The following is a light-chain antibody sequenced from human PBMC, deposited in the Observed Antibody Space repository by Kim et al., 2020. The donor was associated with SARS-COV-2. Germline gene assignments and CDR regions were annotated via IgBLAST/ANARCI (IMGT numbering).Light chain of an antibody. CDR2: KKG. Sequence: GQRVNISCSGSSSNIGSNTVNWYQQFPGTAPKLLIYKKGQRPSGVPDRVSGSKSGTSASLAISGLQSEDEADYYCAAWDDSLNGPIFGGGTKVTVL. V-gene: IGLV1-44*01. CDR1: SSNIGSNT. J-gene: IGLJ2*01. CDR3: AAWDDSLNGPI.